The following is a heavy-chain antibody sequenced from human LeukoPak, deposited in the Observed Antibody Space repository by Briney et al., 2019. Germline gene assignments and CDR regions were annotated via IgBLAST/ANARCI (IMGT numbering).Heavy chain of an antibody. J-gene: IGHJ4*02. Sequence: GGSLRLSCAASGFTVSSNYMSWVRQTPGKGLEWVSAISTGGTTYYADSVKGRFTISRDNSKNTVYLQMNNLRAEDTAIYSCAIVGPYWNYDYWGQGTLVTVSS. V-gene: IGHV3-53*01. D-gene: IGHD1-7*01. CDR2: ISTGGTT. CDR3: AIVGPYWNYDY. CDR1: GFTVSSNY.